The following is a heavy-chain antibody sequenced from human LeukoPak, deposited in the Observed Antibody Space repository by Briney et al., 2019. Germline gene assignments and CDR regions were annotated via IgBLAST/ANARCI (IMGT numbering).Heavy chain of an antibody. CDR2: FDAENGEM. D-gene: IGHD3-10*02. V-gene: IGHV1-24*01. J-gene: IGHJ3*01. Sequence: ASVKVSCKASGYTFSGYYMHWVRQAPGKGLEWMGGFDAENGEMIYAQKLQGRVTMTEDISTDTAYMELSDLRSDDTAVYYCATEDPSGLDVLLNWGQGTMVTVSS. CDR1: GYTFSGYY. CDR3: ATEDPSGLDVLLN.